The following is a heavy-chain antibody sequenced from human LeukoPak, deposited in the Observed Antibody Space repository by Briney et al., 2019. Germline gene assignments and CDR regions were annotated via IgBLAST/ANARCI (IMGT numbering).Heavy chain of an antibody. CDR1: GGTFSSYA. CDR3: ARSQNYCSSTSYYVPYYYYYGMDV. J-gene: IGHJ6*04. CDR2: IIPIFGTA. Sequence: EASVKVSCKASGGTFSSYAISWVRQAPGQGLEWMGGIIPIFGTANYAQKFQGRVTITADESTSTAYMELSSLRSEDTAVYYCARSQNYCSSTSYYVPYYYYYGMDVWGKGTTVTVSS. D-gene: IGHD2-2*01. V-gene: IGHV1-69*01.